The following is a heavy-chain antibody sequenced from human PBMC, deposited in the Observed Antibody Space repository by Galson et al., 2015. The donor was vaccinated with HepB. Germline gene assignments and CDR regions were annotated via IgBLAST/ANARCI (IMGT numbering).Heavy chain of an antibody. CDR2: IIPIFGTA. CDR1: GGTLSSYA. J-gene: IGHJ6*02. Sequence: PVKVYCKASGGTLSSYAISWVRQAPGQGLEWMGGIIPIFGTADYAQKFKSRVTITADKSTSTAYMELSSMRSEDTAVYYCARGGEAKALFGMDVWGQGTTVTVSS. V-gene: IGHV1-69*06. CDR3: ARGGEAKALFGMDV. D-gene: IGHD3-10*01.